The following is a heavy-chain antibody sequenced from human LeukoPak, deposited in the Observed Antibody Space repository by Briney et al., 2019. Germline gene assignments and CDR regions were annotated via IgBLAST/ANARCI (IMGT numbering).Heavy chain of an antibody. V-gene: IGHV4-34*01. Sequence: SETLSLTCAVYGGSFSGYYWSWIRQPPGKGLEWIGEINHSGSTNYNPSLKSRVAISVDTSKNQFSLKLSSVTAADTAVYYCARDSGLFNSSGYYYPFDPWGRGTLVTVSS. D-gene: IGHD3-22*01. CDR2: INHSGST. J-gene: IGHJ5*02. CDR1: GGSFSGYY. CDR3: ARDSGLFNSSGYYYPFDP.